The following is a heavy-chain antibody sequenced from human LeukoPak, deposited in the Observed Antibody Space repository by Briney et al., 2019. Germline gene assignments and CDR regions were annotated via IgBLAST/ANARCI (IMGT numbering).Heavy chain of an antibody. D-gene: IGHD5-12*01. CDR1: GFTFSSYA. CDR2: ISGSGGST. CDR3: AKADVDIVATMIDY. Sequence: GGSLRLSCAASGFTFSSYAMSWVRQAPGKGLEWVSTISGSGGSTYYADSVKGRFTISRDNSKNTLYLQMNSLRAEDTAVYYCAKADVDIVATMIDYRGQGTLVTVSS. J-gene: IGHJ4*02. V-gene: IGHV3-23*01.